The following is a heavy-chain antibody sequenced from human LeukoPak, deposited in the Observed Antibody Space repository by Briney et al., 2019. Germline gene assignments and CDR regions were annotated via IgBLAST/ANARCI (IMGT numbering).Heavy chain of an antibody. CDR2: IYPSDSDT. CDR3: ATSFDTSGSDAFDI. J-gene: IGHJ3*02. V-gene: IGHV5-51*01. D-gene: IGHD3-22*01. Sequence: GESLKISSKGSGYSFTIYWIGWVRQMPGKGLEWMGIIYPSDSDTQYSPSFQGQVTFSADKSFSTAYLQWSSLKASDTAIYYCATSFDTSGSDAFDIWGQGVLVTVSS. CDR1: GYSFTIYW.